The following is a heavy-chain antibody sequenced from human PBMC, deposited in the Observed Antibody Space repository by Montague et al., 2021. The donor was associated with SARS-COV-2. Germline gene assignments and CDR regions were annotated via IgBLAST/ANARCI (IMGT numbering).Heavy chain of an antibody. D-gene: IGHD5-18*01. V-gene: IGHV4-39*01. Sequence: SETLSLTCTVSGGFISNSIYYWDWIRQPPGKGLEWIGSIYDTENTYYNPSLKSRVTISIDTSKNQFSLKLSSVTAADTAVYYCARPGRGYSYVAGAFDCWGQGTLVTVSS. CDR1: GGFISNSIYY. CDR3: ARPGRGYSYVAGAFDC. CDR2: IYDTENT. J-gene: IGHJ4*02.